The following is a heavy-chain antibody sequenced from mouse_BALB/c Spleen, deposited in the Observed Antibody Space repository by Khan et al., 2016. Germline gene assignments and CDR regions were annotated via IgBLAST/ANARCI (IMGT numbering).Heavy chain of an antibody. Sequence: VQLQESGPELVKPGASVKISCKASGYTFTDYYINWVKQKPGQGLEWIGWIYPGSGNTKYNEKFKGKATLTVDTSSSTAYMQLSSLTSEDTVVYFCARYYGYYFDYWGQGTTLTVSS. V-gene: IGHV1-84*02. D-gene: IGHD2-2*01. CDR2: IYPGSGNT. J-gene: IGHJ2*01. CDR1: GYTFTDYY. CDR3: ARYYGYYFDY.